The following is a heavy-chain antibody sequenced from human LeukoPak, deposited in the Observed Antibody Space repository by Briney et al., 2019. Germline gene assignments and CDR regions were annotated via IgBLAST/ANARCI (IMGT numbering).Heavy chain of an antibody. J-gene: IGHJ6*03. CDR1: GFTFSSYW. CDR2: ITQDVSEP. V-gene: IGHV3-7*01. Sequence: GGSLRLSCAASGFTFSSYWMSGVRQAPGKRLECGANITQDVSEPSYVDSVKGRFTISRDNAKNSLYLQMNSLRAEDTAVYYCARLYYYDSSGYYRYYYYYMDVWGKGTTVTVSS. D-gene: IGHD3-22*01. CDR3: ARLYYYDSSGYYRYYYYYMDV.